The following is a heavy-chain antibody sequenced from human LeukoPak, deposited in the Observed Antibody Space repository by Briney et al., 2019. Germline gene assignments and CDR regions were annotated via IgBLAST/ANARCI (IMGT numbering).Heavy chain of an antibody. CDR3: AREKETLLSITMVRGLIRRHYCMDV. V-gene: IGHV3-7*01. D-gene: IGHD3-10*01. CDR2: IKQDGSEK. CDR1: GFTFSSHG. J-gene: IGHJ6*03. Sequence: GGSLRLSCAASGFTFSSHGMSWVRQGPGKGLEWVANIKQDGSEKYYVDSVKGRFTISRDNAKNSLYLQMNSLRAEDTAVYYCAREKETLLSITMVRGLIRRHYCMDVWGKGTTVTISS.